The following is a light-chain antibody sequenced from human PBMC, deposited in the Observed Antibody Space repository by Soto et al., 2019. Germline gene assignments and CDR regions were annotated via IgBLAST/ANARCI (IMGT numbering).Light chain of an antibody. J-gene: IGLJ3*02. CDR2: EVS. CDR3: NSYTKSSTLNWV. V-gene: IGLV2-14*01. Sequence: QSALTQPASVSGSPGQSITISCIGTSSDVGGYNYVSWYQQHPGKAPKLMIYEVSNRPSGVSNRFSGSKSGITASLTISGLQAEDEADYYCNSYTKSSTLNWVFGGGTKLTVL. CDR1: SSDVGGYNY.